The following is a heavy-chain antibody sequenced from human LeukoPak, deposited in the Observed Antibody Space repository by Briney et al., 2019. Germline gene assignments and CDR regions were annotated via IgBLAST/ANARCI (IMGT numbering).Heavy chain of an antibody. CDR1: GFTFSTYG. CDR3: VKGNIRYSDY. D-gene: IGHD3-9*01. Sequence: GGSLRLSCAASGFTFSTYGMHWVRQAPGKGLEWVAFIGSDGTSKYHADSVKGRFTISRDNSKNTLYLQMNSLRDEDTAVYYCVKGNIRYSDYWGQGTLVTVSS. CDR2: IGSDGTSK. V-gene: IGHV3-30*02. J-gene: IGHJ4*02.